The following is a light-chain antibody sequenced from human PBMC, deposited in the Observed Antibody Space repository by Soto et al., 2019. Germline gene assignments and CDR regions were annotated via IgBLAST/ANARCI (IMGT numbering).Light chain of an antibody. CDR3: QQYGGSPRT. CDR1: QYVSTTF. J-gene: IGKJ1*01. V-gene: IGKV3-20*01. Sequence: EIVLTQSPGTLSLSPGERATLSCRASQYVSTTFFAWYQQKPGQAPRLLIYGTSNRATGIPDRFSGSGSGTDFTLTISRPEPEDFAVYYCQQYGGSPRTFGQGTKVELK. CDR2: GTS.